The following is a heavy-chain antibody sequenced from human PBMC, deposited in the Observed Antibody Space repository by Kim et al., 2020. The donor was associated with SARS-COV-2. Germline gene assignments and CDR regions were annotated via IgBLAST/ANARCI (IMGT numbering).Heavy chain of an antibody. D-gene: IGHD1-1*01. CDR3: AALDSVQLPGGI. J-gene: IGHJ4*02. Sequence: EVDSAKGRFTMYRDNAENSLYLQMSSLRTEDTAIYYCAALDSVQLPGGIWGQGTLVTVSS. V-gene: IGHV3-7*01.